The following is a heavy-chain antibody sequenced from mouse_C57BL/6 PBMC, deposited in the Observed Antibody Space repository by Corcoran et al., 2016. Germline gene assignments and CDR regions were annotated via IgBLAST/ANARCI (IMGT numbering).Heavy chain of an antibody. V-gene: IGHV1-19*01. J-gene: IGHJ3*01. CDR2: INPYNGGT. D-gene: IGHD2-1*01. Sequence: EVQLQQSGPVLVKPGASVKMSCKASGYTFTDYYMNWVKQSHGKSLEWIGVINPYNGGTSYNQKFKGKATLTVDKSSSTAYIELNSLTSEDSAVYYCARDGNYFFAYWGQGTLVTVSA. CDR3: ARDGNYFFAY. CDR1: GYTFTDYY.